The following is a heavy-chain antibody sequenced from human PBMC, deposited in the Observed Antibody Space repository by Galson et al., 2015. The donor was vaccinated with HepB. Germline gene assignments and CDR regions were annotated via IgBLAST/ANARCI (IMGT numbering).Heavy chain of an antibody. CDR1: GGSISSSSYY. Sequence: SETLSLTCTVSGGSISSSSYYWGWIRQPPGKGLEWIGSIYYSGSTYYNPSLKSRVTISVDTSKNQFSLKLSSVTAADTAVYYCARHSQDSSSSWYIRGWGPDYWGQGTLVTVSS. D-gene: IGHD6-13*01. CDR3: ARHSQDSSSSWYIRGWGPDY. V-gene: IGHV4-39*01. J-gene: IGHJ4*02. CDR2: IYYSGST.